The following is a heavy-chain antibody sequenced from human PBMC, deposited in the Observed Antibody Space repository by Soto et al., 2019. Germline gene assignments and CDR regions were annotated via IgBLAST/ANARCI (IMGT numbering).Heavy chain of an antibody. V-gene: IGHV4-4*07. CDR3: ARGQRFSDWFDP. D-gene: IGHD3-3*01. Sequence: SETLSLTCTVSGGSMSSYYWTWIRQPAGKGLEWIGRVYSSGGTHYNPSLKSRVTISLDTSKNQFSLRLLSVTDADTAVYYCARGQRFSDWFDPWGQGTLVTVSA. CDR2: VYSSGGT. J-gene: IGHJ5*02. CDR1: GGSMSSYY.